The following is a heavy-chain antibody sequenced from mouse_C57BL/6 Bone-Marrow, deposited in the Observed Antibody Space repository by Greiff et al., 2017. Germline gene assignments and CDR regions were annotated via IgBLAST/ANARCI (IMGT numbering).Heavy chain of an antibody. CDR1: GFTFSDYY. Sequence: EVMLVESEGGLVQPGSSMKLSCTASGFTFSDYYMAWVRQVPEKGLEWVANINYDGSSTYYPDYLKGRFIISRDNAKNILYLQMSSLKSEDTAAYYCERDNGSRYFDYWGQGTTLTVSS. J-gene: IGHJ2*01. CDR3: ERDNGSRYFDY. V-gene: IGHV5-16*01. D-gene: IGHD1-1*01. CDR2: INYDGSST.